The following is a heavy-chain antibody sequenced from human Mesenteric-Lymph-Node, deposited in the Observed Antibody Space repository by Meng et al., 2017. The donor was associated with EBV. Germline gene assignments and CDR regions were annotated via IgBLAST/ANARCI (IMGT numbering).Heavy chain of an antibody. V-gene: IGHV4-30-4*01. CDR2: ISYSGST. Sequence: QVRRQKQVPGLANPPHTLSLTGTVSGCSISSGDYYWSWIRQPPGKGLEWIWYISYSGSTYYNPSLKSRVTISVDTSKNQFSLKLSSVTAADTAVYYCARTHFYDSSNYGFDYWGQGTLVTVSS. CDR3: ARTHFYDSSNYGFDY. CDR1: GCSISSGDYY. D-gene: IGHD3-22*01. J-gene: IGHJ4*02.